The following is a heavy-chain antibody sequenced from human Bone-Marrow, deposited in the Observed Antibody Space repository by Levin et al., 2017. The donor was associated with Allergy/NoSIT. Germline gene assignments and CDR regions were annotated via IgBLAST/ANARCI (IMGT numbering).Heavy chain of an antibody. CDR1: GFTFSSYA. CDR2: ISYDGSNK. V-gene: IGHV3-30-3*01. CDR3: ARDTTLRDAFDI. Sequence: GESLKISCAASGFTFSSYAMHWVRQAPGKGLEWVAVISYDGSNKYYADSVKGRFTISRDNSKNTLYLQMNSLRAEDTAVYYCARDTTLRDAFDIWGQGTMVTVSS. D-gene: IGHD1-26*01. J-gene: IGHJ3*02.